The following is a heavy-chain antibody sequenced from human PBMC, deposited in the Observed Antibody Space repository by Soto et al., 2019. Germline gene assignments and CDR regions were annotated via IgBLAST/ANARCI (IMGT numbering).Heavy chain of an antibody. J-gene: IGHJ6*03. CDR2: IYYSGST. V-gene: IGHV4-31*03. CDR1: GGSISSGGYY. D-gene: IGHD2-2*01. CDR3: ARGSGVVPAAMYYYYMDV. Sequence: PSETLSLTCTVSGGSISSGGYYWSWIRQHPGKGLEWIGYIYYSGSTYYNPSLKSRVTISVDTSKNQFSLKLSSVTAADTAMYYCARGSGVVPAAMYYYYMDVWGKGTTVTVSS.